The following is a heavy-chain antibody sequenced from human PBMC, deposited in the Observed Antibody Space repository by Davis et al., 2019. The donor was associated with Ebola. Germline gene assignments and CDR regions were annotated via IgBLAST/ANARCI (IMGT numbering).Heavy chain of an antibody. CDR2: INHSGST. Sequence: MPGGSLRLSCAVYGGSFSGYYWSWIRQPPGKGLEWIGEINHSGSTNYNPSLKSRVTISVDTSKNQFSLKLRSVTAADTAVYYCARGALIAAAGTGKDFDYWGQGTLVTVSS. D-gene: IGHD6-13*01. J-gene: IGHJ4*02. CDR1: GGSFSGYY. CDR3: ARGALIAAAGTGKDFDY. V-gene: IGHV4-34*01.